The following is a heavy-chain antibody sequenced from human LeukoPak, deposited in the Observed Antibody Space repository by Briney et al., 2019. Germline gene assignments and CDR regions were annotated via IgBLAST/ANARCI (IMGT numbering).Heavy chain of an antibody. Sequence: PSQTLSLTCTVSGGSISSGGYYWSWIRQHPGKGLEWIGYIYYSGSTYYNPSLKSRVTISVDTSKNQFSLKLSSVTAADTAVYYCARGHTPDNWFDPWGQGTLVTVSS. J-gene: IGHJ5*02. CDR1: GGSISSGGYY. D-gene: IGHD2-15*01. CDR3: ARGHTPDNWFDP. V-gene: IGHV4-31*03. CDR2: IYYSGST.